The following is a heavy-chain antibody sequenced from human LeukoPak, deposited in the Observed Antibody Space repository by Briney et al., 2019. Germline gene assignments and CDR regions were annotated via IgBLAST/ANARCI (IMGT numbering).Heavy chain of an antibody. CDR3: AKDAYYYDSSGYYAAIDY. D-gene: IGHD3-22*01. V-gene: IGHV3-23*01. J-gene: IGHJ4*02. CDR2: ISGSGGST. Sequence: PGGSLRLSCAASGFTFSSYAMSWVRQAPGKGLEWVSAISGSGGSTYYADSVKGRFTISRDNSKNTLYLQMNSLRAEDTAVYYCAKDAYYYDSSGYYAAIDYWGQGTLVTVPS. CDR1: GFTFSSYA.